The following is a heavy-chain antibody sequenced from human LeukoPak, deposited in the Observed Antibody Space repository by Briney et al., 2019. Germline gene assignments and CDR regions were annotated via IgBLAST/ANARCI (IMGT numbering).Heavy chain of an antibody. Sequence: SETLSLTCAVSGGSISSSNWWSWVRQPPGKGLEWIGEIYHSGSTNYNPSLKSRVTISVDKSKNQFSLKVTSVTAADTAVYFCARGLKTVAGPPFDYWGQGTLVTVSS. J-gene: IGHJ4*02. CDR1: GGSISSSNW. CDR2: IYHSGST. V-gene: IGHV4-4*02. CDR3: ARGLKTVAGPPFDY. D-gene: IGHD6-19*01.